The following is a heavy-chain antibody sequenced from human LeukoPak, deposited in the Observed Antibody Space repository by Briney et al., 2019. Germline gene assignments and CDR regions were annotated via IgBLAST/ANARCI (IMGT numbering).Heavy chain of an antibody. CDR2: INPNSGGT. Sequence: ASVKVSCKASGYTFTGYYMHWVRQAPGQGLEWMGRINPNSGGTNYAQKFQGRVTMTRDTSISTAYMELSRLRSDDTAVYYCARGRGYFDWLVDYWGQGTLVTVSS. CDR3: ARGRGYFDWLVDY. V-gene: IGHV1-2*06. CDR1: GYTFTGYY. J-gene: IGHJ4*02. D-gene: IGHD3-9*01.